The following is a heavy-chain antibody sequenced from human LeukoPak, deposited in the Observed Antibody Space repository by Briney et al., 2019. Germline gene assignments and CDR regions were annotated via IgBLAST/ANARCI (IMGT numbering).Heavy chain of an antibody. J-gene: IGHJ5*02. V-gene: IGHV3-7*01. CDR1: GFTFSSYG. D-gene: IGHD6-13*01. Sequence: GGSLRLSCAASGFTFSSYGMHWVRQAPGKGLEWVANIKQDGSEKYYVDSVKGRFTISRDNAKNSLYLQMNSLRAEDTAVYYCARAIAAAGTGASNWFDPWGQGTLVTVSS. CDR2: IKQDGSEK. CDR3: ARAIAAAGTGASNWFDP.